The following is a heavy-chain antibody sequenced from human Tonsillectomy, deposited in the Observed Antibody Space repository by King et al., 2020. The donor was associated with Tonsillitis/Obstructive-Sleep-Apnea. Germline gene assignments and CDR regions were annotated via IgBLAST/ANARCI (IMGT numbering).Heavy chain of an antibody. D-gene: IGHD1-26*01. CDR1: GFTVSSNY. V-gene: IGHV3-53*01. CDR3: ASDSFIEGATSYYYSGMDV. Sequence: VQLVESGGGLIQPGGSLRLSCAASGFTVSSNYMSWVRQAPGKGLEWVSVIYSGGSTYYADSVKGRFTIPRDKSKNTLYLQMNSPRAEDTAVYYCASDSFIEGATSYYYSGMDVWGQGTTVTVSS. CDR2: IYSGGST. J-gene: IGHJ6*02.